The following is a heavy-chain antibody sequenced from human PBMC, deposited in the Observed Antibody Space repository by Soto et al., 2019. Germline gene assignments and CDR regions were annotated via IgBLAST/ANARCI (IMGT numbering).Heavy chain of an antibody. V-gene: IGHV2-26*01. CDR1: GFSLSNARMG. J-gene: IGHJ6*02. D-gene: IGHD4-17*01. Sequence: QVTLKESGPVLVKPTEPLTLTCTVSGFSLSNARMGVSWIRQPPGKALEWLAHIFSNDEKSYSTSLKSRLTISKDTSKSQVVLTMTNMDPVDTATYYCARYDYGDYVGSYGMDVWGQGTTVTVSS. CDR2: IFSNDEK. CDR3: ARYDYGDYVGSYGMDV.